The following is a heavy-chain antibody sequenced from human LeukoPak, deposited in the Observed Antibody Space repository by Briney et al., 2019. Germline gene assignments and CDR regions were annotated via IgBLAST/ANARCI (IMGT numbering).Heavy chain of an antibody. J-gene: IGHJ4*02. CDR2: ISYDGSNK. Sequence: GGSLRLSCAASGFTFSSYAMHWVRRAPGKGLEWVAVISYDGSNKYYADSVKGRFTISRDNSKNTLYLQMNSLRAEDTAVYYCARDPAIAQPQSHFDYWGQGTLVTVSS. D-gene: IGHD1-1*01. CDR1: GFTFSSYA. V-gene: IGHV3-30-3*01. CDR3: ARDPAIAQPQSHFDY.